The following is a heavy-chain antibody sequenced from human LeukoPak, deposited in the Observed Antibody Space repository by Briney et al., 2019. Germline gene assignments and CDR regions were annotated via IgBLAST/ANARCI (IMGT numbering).Heavy chain of an antibody. V-gene: IGHV3-23*01. CDR2: ISGSGDST. J-gene: IGHJ3*02. Sequence: GGSLRLSCAASGPTFSSYAMSWVRQAPGKGLEWVSVISGSGDSTYYADSVKGRFTISRDNSKNTLYLQMNSLRAEDTAVYYCAKGKGFLSAFDIWGQGTMVTVSS. CDR3: AKGKGFLSAFDI. CDR1: GPTFSSYA.